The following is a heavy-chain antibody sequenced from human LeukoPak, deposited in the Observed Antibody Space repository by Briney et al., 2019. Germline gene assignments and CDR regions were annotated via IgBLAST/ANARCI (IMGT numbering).Heavy chain of an antibody. Sequence: GASVKVSCKASGYTFTGYGISWVRQAPGHGLEWMGGIIPVFGPANYAQNFQGRVTITADESTSTVYMELSSLRSEDTAVYYCARVGLGRQADSWGQGTLVTVSS. CDR3: ARVGLGRQADS. J-gene: IGHJ5*01. V-gene: IGHV1-69*13. CDR2: IIPVFGPA. D-gene: IGHD3-16*01. CDR1: GYTFTGYG.